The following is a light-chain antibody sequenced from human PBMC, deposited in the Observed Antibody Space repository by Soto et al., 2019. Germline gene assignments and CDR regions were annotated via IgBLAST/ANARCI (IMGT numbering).Light chain of an antibody. CDR2: TVS. V-gene: IGKV2-30*01. J-gene: IGKJ1*01. CDR1: QSVVYSDGNAY. CDR3: MQGTYCPPT. Sequence: DVVMTQSPPSLPVTLGQPASISCRSSQSVVYSDGNAYLNWFQQRPGQSPRRLIYTVSNRDSGVPDRFSGGGSGTDFTLKISRVEAEDVVIYYCMQGTYCPPTFGQGTKLEI.